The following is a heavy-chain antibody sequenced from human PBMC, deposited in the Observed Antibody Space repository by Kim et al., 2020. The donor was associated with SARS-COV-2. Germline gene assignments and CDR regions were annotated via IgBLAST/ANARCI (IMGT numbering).Heavy chain of an antibody. J-gene: IGHJ6*02. CDR2: IIPVFGLG. Sequence: SVKVSCKASGGPFSNSAISWVRQAPGQGLEWLGGIIPVFGLGNHAQKFQGRVTIIEDEWTTTAFMELSSLRSEETAVYYCARGRAAGGYSDGMDVWGQGTTVTVSS. D-gene: IGHD6-13*01. CDR1: GGPFSNSA. CDR3: ARGRAAGGYSDGMDV. V-gene: IGHV1-69*13.